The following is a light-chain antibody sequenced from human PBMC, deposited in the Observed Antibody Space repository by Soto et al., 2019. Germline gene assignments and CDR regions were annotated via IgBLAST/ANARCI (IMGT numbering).Light chain of an antibody. CDR3: QHYGNSPFT. V-gene: IGKV3-20*01. CDR1: QSVGSSY. J-gene: IGKJ3*01. Sequence: EIVLTQSPGTLSLSPGERATLSCRASQSVGSSYLAWYQQKPGRAPRLLIYGASSRATGIPDRFSGSGSGTDFTFTISRLEPEDFAVYYCQHYGNSPFTFGPGTKVDIK. CDR2: GAS.